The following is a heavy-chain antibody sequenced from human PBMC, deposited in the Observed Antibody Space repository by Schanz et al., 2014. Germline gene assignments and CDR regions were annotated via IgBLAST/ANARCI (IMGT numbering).Heavy chain of an antibody. CDR1: GDIFTSYT. V-gene: IGHV1-69*02. CDR3: ARAGQDYSDSSGYYFGN. D-gene: IGHD3-22*01. CDR2: IIPFIGVP. Sequence: QAQLVQSGAEVKKPGSSVKVSCKASGDIFTSYTISWVRQAPGQGLEWMGKIIPFIGVPNFAQKFQDRVTFTADKSTSTAYMELSNLRSEDTAVYYCARAGQDYSDSSGYYFGNWGQGTLVTVSS. J-gene: IGHJ4*02.